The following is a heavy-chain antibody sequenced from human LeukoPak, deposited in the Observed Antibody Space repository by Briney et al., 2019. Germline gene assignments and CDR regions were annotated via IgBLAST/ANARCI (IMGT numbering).Heavy chain of an antibody. V-gene: IGHV3-74*01. J-gene: IGHJ4*02. Sequence: GGSLRLSCAASGFTFSTFWMHWVRQAPGKGLVWVSRINSGGSSVSYADPVKGRFTISRDNAKNTLYLQMNSLRAEDTAVYYCVSGGISDFWGQGTLVTVSS. CDR3: VSGGISDF. CDR2: INSGGSSV. CDR1: GFTFSTFW. D-gene: IGHD3-16*01.